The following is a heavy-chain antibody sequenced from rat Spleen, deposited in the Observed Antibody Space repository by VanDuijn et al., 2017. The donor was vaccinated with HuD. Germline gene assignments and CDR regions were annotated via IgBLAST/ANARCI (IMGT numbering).Heavy chain of an antibody. Sequence: QVQLKESGPGLVQPSQTLSLTCTVSGFSLTSNSVDWVRQPPGKGLEWMGVIWNTGGTQYNSALKSRLSISKDTSKSQVFLKMNSLQTEDTATYSCAREGIGTTTDYWGQGVMVTVSS. J-gene: IGHJ2*01. V-gene: IGHV2-41*01. CDR3: AREGIGTTTDY. CDR1: GFSLTSNS. CDR2: IWNTGGT. D-gene: IGHD1-5*01.